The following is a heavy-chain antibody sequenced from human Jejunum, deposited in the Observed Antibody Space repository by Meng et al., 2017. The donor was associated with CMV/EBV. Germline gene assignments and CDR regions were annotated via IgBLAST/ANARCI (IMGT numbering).Heavy chain of an antibody. CDR2: ITRDGKTK. Sequence: YGFTIDIDEMNWVRQAPGRGLEWVSLITRDGKTKYYADSVEGRFTISRDNAKNSLLLQMRNLRAEDTAVYYCVRHLLNRENKMDVWGQGTLVTVSS. CDR3: VRHLLNRENKMDV. J-gene: IGHJ4*02. CDR1: GFTIDIDE. V-gene: IGHV3-48*03. D-gene: IGHD2-15*01.